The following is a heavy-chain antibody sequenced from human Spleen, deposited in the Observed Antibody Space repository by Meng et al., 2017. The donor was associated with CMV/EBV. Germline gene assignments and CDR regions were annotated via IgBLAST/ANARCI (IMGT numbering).Heavy chain of an antibody. CDR3: ARQQHYYDSSGYSKLGWFDP. V-gene: IGHV4-39*07. CDR1: SSGDY. J-gene: IGHJ5*02. Sequence: SSGDYWGWIRQPPGKGLEWIGSIYYSGSTYYNPSLKSRVTISVDTSKNQFSLKLSSVTAADTAVYYCARQQHYYDSSGYSKLGWFDPWGQGTLVTVSS. CDR2: IYYSGST. D-gene: IGHD3-22*01.